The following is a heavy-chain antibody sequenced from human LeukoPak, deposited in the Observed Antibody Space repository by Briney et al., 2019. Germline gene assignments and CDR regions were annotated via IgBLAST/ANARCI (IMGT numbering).Heavy chain of an antibody. CDR3: ARLSLEIDY. J-gene: IGHJ4*02. V-gene: IGHV3-53*01. CDR1: GFTVSSNY. CDR2: IFNGNGT. Sequence: GGSLRLSCAASGFTVSSNYMSWVRQAPGKGLEWVSVIFNGNGTYYADSVKCRFTISRDNSKNTLYLQMNSLRAEDTAIYYCARLSLEIDYWGQGTRVTVSS.